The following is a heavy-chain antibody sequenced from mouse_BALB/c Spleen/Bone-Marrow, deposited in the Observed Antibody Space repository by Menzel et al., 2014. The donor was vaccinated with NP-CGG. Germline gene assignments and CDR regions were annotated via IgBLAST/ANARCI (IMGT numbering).Heavy chain of an antibody. J-gene: IGHJ2*01. Sequence: VQLVESGPGRVAPSQSLSITCTVSGFSLTTYDIGWIRQSPGKGLEWLGVIWTGGGTNYNSAFMSRLSITKDNSKSQVFLKMNSLQTDDTAIYYCIRVLDYWGQGTTLTVSS. CDR3: IRVLDY. CDR2: IWTGGGT. V-gene: IGHV2-9-2*01. CDR1: GFSLTTYD.